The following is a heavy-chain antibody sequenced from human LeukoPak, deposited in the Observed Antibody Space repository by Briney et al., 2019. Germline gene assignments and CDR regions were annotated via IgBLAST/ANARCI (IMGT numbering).Heavy chain of an antibody. CDR3: AKPRSIITMIRGASFDY. CDR2: IYYSGST. CDR1: GGSISSSSYY. V-gene: IGHV4-39*07. D-gene: IGHD3-10*01. J-gene: IGHJ4*02. Sequence: SETLSLTCTVSGGSISSSSYYWGWIRQPPGKGLEWIGSIYYSGSTYYNPSLKSRVTISVDTSKNQFSQKLSSVTAADTAVYYCAKPRSIITMIRGASFDYWGQGTLVTVSS.